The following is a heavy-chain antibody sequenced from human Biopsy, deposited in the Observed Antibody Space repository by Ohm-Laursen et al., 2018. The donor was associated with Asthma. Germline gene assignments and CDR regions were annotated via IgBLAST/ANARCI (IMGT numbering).Heavy chain of an antibody. CDR3: ARTYCTLNTCYASFDH. CDR1: GGTFRTYA. CDR2: IIPMYGVP. Sequence: SVKVSCKASGGTFRTYAFNWVRQAPGQGLEWMGGIIPMYGVPKVAQKFQGRVTITADESTSTAYMEMSSLRSEDTAVYFCARTYCTLNTCYASFDHWGQGTLVAVSS. J-gene: IGHJ4*02. V-gene: IGHV1-69*13. D-gene: IGHD2-2*01.